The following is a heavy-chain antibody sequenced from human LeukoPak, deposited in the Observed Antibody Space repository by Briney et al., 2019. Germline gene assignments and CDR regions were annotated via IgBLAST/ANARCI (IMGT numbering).Heavy chain of an antibody. D-gene: IGHD3-10*01. J-gene: IGHJ6*03. CDR3: ARGHPYYYGSGSYYPPRMDV. V-gene: IGHV4-38-2*02. Sequence: SETPSLTCTVSGYSISSGYYWGWIRQPPGKGLEWIGSIYHSGSTYYNPSLKSRVTISVDTSKNQFSLKLSSVTAADTAVYYCARGHPYYYGSGSYYPPRMDVWGKGTTVTVSS. CDR1: GYSISSGYY. CDR2: IYHSGST.